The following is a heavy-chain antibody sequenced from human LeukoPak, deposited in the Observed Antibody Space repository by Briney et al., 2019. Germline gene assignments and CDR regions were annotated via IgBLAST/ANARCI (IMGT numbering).Heavy chain of an antibody. CDR3: AMATVTTSPDY. CDR1: GGTFSSYA. Sequence: ASVKVSYKASGGTFSSYAISWVRQAPGQGLEWMGRIIPIFGTANYAQKFQGRVTITTDESTSTAYMELSSLRSEDTAVYYCAMATVTTSPDYWGQGTLVTVSS. J-gene: IGHJ4*02. D-gene: IGHD4-17*01. CDR2: IIPIFGTA. V-gene: IGHV1-69*05.